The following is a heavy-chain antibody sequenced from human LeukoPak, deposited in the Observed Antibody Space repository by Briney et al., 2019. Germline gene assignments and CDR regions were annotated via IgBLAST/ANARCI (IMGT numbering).Heavy chain of an antibody. J-gene: IGHJ4*02. CDR1: GGSISSGGYY. CDR3: ARDRGLYGDYYFDS. CDR2: IYYRGGT. V-gene: IGHV4-31*03. Sequence: SETLSLTCTVSGGSISSGGYYWSWIRQYPGKGLEWIGYIYYRGGTYYNPSLKSRLTIPVDTSKNQFSLKLSSVTAADTAVYYCARDRGLYGDYYFDSWGQGTLVTVSS. D-gene: IGHD4-17*01.